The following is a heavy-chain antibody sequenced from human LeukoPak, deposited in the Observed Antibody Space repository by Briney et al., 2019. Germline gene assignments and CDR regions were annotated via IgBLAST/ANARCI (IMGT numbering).Heavy chain of an antibody. CDR3: ARGWPIDY. V-gene: IGHV3-64*01. CDR2: IRSNGGST. CDR1: GFTFSSYS. Sequence: GGSLRLSCAASGFTFSSYSMHWVRQAPGKGLEYVSGIRSNGGSTYYANPVKGRFTISRDNSKNTLYLQMGSLRAEDMAVYYCARGWPIDYWGQGTLVTVSS. J-gene: IGHJ4*02.